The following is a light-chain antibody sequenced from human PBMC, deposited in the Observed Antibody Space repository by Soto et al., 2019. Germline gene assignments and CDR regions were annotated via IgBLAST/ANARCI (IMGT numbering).Light chain of an antibody. V-gene: IGKV1-9*01. Sequence: QWTEAPPSLSECGGRRLTITCRASQGISSYLAWYQQKPGKAXKLLIYAASTLQSGVPSRFSGSGSGTDFTLTISSLQSEDFATYYCQQFNSLFGQGTRLEIK. CDR3: QQFNSL. CDR1: QGISSY. CDR2: AAS. J-gene: IGKJ5*01.